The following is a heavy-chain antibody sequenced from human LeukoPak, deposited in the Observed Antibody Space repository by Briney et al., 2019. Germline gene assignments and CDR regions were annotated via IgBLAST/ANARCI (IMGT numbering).Heavy chain of an antibody. CDR2: IYYSGST. V-gene: IGHV4-59*01. Sequence: SETLSLTCTVSGGSISSYYWSWIRQPPGKGLEWIGYIYYSGSTNYNPSLKSRVTISVDTSKNQFSLKLSSVTAADTAVYYCARVPYYYGMDVRGQGTTVTVSS. J-gene: IGHJ6*02. CDR3: ARVPYYYGMDV. CDR1: GGSISSYY.